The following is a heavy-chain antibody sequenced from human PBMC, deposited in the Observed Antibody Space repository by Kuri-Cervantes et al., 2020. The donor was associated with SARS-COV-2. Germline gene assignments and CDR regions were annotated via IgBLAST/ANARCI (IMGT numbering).Heavy chain of an antibody. J-gene: IGHJ6*03. CDR3: ARDTAGYSYGYIKDLTDPYYYYMDV. V-gene: IGHV3-13*03. CDR1: GFTFSSYD. Sequence: GESLKISCAACGFTFSSYDMHWVRQATGKGLEWVSAIGTAGDTYYPGSVKGQFTISRENAKNSLYLQMNSLRAEDTAVYYCARDTAGYSYGYIKDLTDPYYYYMDVWGKGTTVTVSS. D-gene: IGHD5-18*01. CDR2: IGTAGDT.